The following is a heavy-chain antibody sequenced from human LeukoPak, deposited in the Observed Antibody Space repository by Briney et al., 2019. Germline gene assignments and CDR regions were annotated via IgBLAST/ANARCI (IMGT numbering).Heavy chain of an antibody. Sequence: PAETLSLTCAVYGGSFSGYYWSWIRQHPGKGLEWIGEINHSGSTNYNPSLKSRVTISVDTSKNQFSLKLSSVTAADTAVYYCARSPITMIVVAPDYWGQGTLVTVSS. D-gene: IGHD3-22*01. CDR2: INHSGST. CDR1: GGSFSGYY. CDR3: ARSPITMIVVAPDY. V-gene: IGHV4-34*01. J-gene: IGHJ4*02.